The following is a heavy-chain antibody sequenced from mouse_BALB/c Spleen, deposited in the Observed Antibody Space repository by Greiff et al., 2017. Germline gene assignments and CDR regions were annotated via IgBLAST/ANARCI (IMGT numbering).Heavy chain of an antibody. D-gene: IGHD1-1*01. V-gene: IGHV1-66*01. CDR1: GYSFTSYY. CDR2: IFPGSGNT. CDR3: ARGYYGSLFDY. J-gene: IGHJ2*01. Sequence: VQLQQSGPELVKPGASVKISCKASGYSFTSYYIHWVKQRPGQGLEWIGWIFPGSGNTKYNEKFKGKATLTADTSSSTAYMQLSSLTSEDSAVYICARGYYGSLFDYWGQGSTLTVSS.